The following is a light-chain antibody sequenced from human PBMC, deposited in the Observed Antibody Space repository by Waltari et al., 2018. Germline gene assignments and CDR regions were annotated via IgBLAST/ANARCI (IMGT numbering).Light chain of an antibody. CDR1: TSHIGSNS. CDR3: ESWDDSLNGRL. V-gene: IGLV1-44*01. J-gene: IGLJ3*02. CDR2: NND. Sequence: QSVLTQPPSASGTPGQRVTISCSGSTSHIGSNSVKWYQQFPGAAPKLLVYNNDQRPSGVPDRFSGSRSGTSASLAISGLQSEDEADYYCESWDDSLNGRLFGGGTALTVL.